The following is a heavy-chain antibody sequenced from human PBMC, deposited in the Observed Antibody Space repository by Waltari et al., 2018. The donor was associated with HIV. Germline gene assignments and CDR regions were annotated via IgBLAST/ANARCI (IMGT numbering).Heavy chain of an antibody. V-gene: IGHV1-8*01. CDR1: GYTFTSYE. Sequence: QVQLVQSGAEVKKPGASVKVSCQASGYTFTSYEITRVRQATGQGLEWMGWMNPNSGNTGYAQKFQGRVTMTRNTSISTAYMELSGLRSEDTAVYYCARRYDSGTNIAGYWGQGTLVTVSS. D-gene: IGHD3-10*01. J-gene: IGHJ4*02. CDR3: ARRYDSGTNIAGY. CDR2: MNPNSGNT.